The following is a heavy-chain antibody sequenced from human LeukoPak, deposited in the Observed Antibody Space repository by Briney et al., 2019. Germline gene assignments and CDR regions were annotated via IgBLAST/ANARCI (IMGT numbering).Heavy chain of an antibody. D-gene: IGHD3-22*01. J-gene: IGHJ6*03. Sequence: ASVKVSCKASGYTFTGYYMHWVRQAPGQGLEWMGWINPNSGGTNYAQKFQGRVTMTRNTSISTAYMELSSLRSEDTAVYYCARGYYASSGYYLMYYYYYMDVWGKGTTVSISS. CDR1: GYTFTGYY. CDR2: INPNSGGT. V-gene: IGHV1-2*02. CDR3: ARGYYASSGYYLMYYYYYMDV.